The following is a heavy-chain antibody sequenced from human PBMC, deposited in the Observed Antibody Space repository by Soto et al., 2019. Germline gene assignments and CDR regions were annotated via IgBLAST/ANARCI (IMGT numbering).Heavy chain of an antibody. CDR3: AVNYYDSSGYGPNFDY. J-gene: IGHJ4*02. CDR1: GYTFTDYY. D-gene: IGHD3-22*01. V-gene: IGHV1-2*02. Sequence: WASVKVSFKTSGYTFTDYYTHWVRQAPGQGLEWMGWMNPKSGGAYFAQKFQGRVTLTRDTSIGTAYMELSSLRSEDTAVYYCAVNYYDSSGYGPNFDYWGQGTLVTVSS. CDR2: MNPKSGGA.